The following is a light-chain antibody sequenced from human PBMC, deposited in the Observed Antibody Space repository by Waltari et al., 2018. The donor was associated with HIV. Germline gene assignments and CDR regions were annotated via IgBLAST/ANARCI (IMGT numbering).Light chain of an antibody. J-gene: IGLJ1*01. V-gene: IGLV2-14*03. CDR1: NADVGNYDY. CDR3: SSYTSSSTYV. CDR2: YVD. Sequence: QSALTQPASVSGSPGQPIAVSCTGTNADVGNYDYVSWYQHQPGEVPKLIIFYVDNRPSVISSRFSGSKSGNTASLTISGLQADDEADYYCSSYTSSSTYVFGTGTKVTVL.